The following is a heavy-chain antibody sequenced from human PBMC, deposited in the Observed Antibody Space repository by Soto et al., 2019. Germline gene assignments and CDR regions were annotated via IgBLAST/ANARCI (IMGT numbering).Heavy chain of an antibody. CDR1: GYDFSSYA. D-gene: IGHD2-21*02. V-gene: IGHV1-3*05. CDR2: INIGSGRT. J-gene: IGHJ6*02. CDR3: VRDGGDCGYRLTYYYYMGLDV. Sequence: QVQLVQSRAEEKQPGASVRVSCKTSGYDFSSYAMHWVRQAPGQRLEWMGWINIGSGRTEYSQNLQDRITITRDTSASTVYMDLSSLKSEDTSVYFCVRDGGDCGYRLTYYYYMGLDVWGQGTTVTVSS.